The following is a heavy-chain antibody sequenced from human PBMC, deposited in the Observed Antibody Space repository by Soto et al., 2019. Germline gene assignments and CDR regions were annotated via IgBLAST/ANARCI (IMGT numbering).Heavy chain of an antibody. Sequence: QLQLQESGSGLVKPSQTLSLTCAVSGGSISSGGYSWSWIRQPPGKGLEWIGYIYHSGSTYYNPSLKSRVTISVDRSKNQFSLKLSSVTAAATAVYYCARSLYDFWSGYVDYWGQGNLVTVSS. V-gene: IGHV4-30-2*01. D-gene: IGHD3-3*01. CDR1: GGSISSGGYS. J-gene: IGHJ4*02. CDR2: IYHSGST. CDR3: ARSLYDFWSGYVDY.